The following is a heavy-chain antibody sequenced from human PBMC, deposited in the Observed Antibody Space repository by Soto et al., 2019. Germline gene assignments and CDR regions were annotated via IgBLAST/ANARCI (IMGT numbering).Heavy chain of an antibody. CDR1: GYSISSSDW. V-gene: IGHV4-28*01. J-gene: IGHJ4*02. CDR3: ARSLGDEYYFDY. CDR2: IYYSGNT. Sequence: QVQLQESGPALVKPSDTLSLTCAVSGYSISSSDWWGWIRQPPGKGLEWIGYIYYSGNTYYNRSLKSRLTMSVDTSKNQFSLKLSSVTAVDTAVYYCARSLGDEYYFDYWGQGTRVTVSS. D-gene: IGHD4-17*01.